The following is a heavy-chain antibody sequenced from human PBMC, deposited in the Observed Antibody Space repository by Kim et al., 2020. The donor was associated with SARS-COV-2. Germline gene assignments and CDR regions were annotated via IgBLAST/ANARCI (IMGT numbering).Heavy chain of an antibody. V-gene: IGHV3-48*03. CDR2: INGRGSGI. D-gene: IGHD2-21*02. CDR3: AREVGDSPDGFGV. Sequence: GGSLRLSCVASGFTFSSYEMNWVRQAPGKGLEWLSDINGRGSGIHYADSLKGRFTISRDNAKNSLFLQMNRLRAEDTAVYYCAREVGDSPDGFGVWGQGTTVTVSS. CDR1: GFTFSSYE. J-gene: IGHJ3*01.